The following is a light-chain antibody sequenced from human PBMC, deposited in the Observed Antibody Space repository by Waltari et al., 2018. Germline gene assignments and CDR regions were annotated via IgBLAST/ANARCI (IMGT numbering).Light chain of an antibody. V-gene: IGLV3-21*04. CDR2: NNS. CDR1: NIGSKR. Sequence: SYVLTQPPSVSVAPGKTARVTCGGHNIGSKRVHWYQQRPGQAPVLVISNNSDRPSGSPERCSGSNSENTATLTISRVEAGDEADYYCQVWDHSGIDTYVFGAGTKVTVL. CDR3: QVWDHSGIDTYV. J-gene: IGLJ1*01.